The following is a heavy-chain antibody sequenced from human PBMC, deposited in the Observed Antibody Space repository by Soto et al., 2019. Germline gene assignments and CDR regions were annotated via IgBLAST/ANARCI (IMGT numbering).Heavy chain of an antibody. CDR2: VSGSGGTT. CDR1: GFTFSNYA. J-gene: IGHJ4*02. D-gene: IGHD5-12*01. V-gene: IGHV3-23*01. CDR3: AKGLSSSSYESHYFDS. Sequence: EVQLLESGGGLVQPGGSLRLSCAASGFTFSNYAMRWVRQAPGKGLEWVSAVSGSGGTTYYADSVKGRFTISRDNAKNTLYLEMHSLRGEDTAVYYCAKGLSSSSYESHYFDSWGQGNRVTVSS.